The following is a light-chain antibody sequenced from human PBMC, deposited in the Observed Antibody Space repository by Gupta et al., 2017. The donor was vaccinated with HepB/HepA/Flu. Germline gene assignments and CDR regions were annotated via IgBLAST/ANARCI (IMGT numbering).Light chain of an antibody. J-gene: IGKJ5*01. V-gene: IGKV1-9*01. Sequence: DIQLTQSPSFLSASVGDRVTITCRASHGISSFLAWYQQQPGKAPELLIYGASTLQSGATSRFSGSGSGTEFTLTSRRLQDEDFEAYFCQQLASSSFGQGTRLEIK. CDR1: HGISSF. CDR3: QQLASSS. CDR2: GAS.